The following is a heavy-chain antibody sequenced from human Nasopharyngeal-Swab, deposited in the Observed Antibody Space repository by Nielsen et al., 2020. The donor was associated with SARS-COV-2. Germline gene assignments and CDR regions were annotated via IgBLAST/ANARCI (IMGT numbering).Heavy chain of an antibody. V-gene: IGHV3-21*01. CDR3: ARDTPAMFAF. Sequence: GESLKISCAASGFTFSLYTINWVRQAPGKGLELVSAISSTGDYIYYAASVKGRFTISRDNAKNSVYLQMNSLRGEDTAIYYCARDTPAMFAFWGQGTLVTVSS. CDR1: GFTFSLYT. CDR2: ISSTGDYI. J-gene: IGHJ4*02.